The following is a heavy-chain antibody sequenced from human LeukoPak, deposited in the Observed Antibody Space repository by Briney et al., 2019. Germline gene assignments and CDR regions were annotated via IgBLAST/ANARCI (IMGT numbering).Heavy chain of an antibody. J-gene: IGHJ4*02. D-gene: IGHD3-10*01. V-gene: IGHV4-39*01. CDR1: GGSISSSSYY. CDR3: ARHFRSYYGSGSPDGY. Sequence: TSETLSLTCTVSGGSISSSSYYWGWIRQPPGKGLEWIGSIYYSGSTYYNPSLKSRVTISVDTSKYQFSLKLSSVTAADTAVYYCARHFRSYYGSGSPDGYWGQGTLVTVSS. CDR2: IYYSGST.